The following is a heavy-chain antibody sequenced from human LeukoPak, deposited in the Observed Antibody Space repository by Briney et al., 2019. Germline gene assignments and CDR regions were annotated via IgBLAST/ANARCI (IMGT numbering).Heavy chain of an antibody. J-gene: IGHJ4*02. CDR3: ARDSTTVTPFDY. CDR1: GYTLTDYY. D-gene: IGHD4-17*01. CDR2: IIPNSGGT. V-gene: IGHV1-2*02. Sequence: GASVKVSCKASGYTLTDYYMHWVRQAPGQRLEWMGWIIPNSGGTNYAQKFQGRVTMTRDTSVSTAYMELSRLRSDDTAVYYCARDSTTVTPFDYWGQGTLVTVSS.